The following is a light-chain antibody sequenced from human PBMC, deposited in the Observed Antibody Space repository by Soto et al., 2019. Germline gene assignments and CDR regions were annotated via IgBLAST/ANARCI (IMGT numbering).Light chain of an antibody. CDR1: SSDVGAYNY. CDR2: HVS. V-gene: IGLV2-14*01. CDR3: NSYTTASTYV. Sequence: QSALTQPASVSGSPGPSITLSCTGTSSDVGAYNYVSCYQQYPGKAPKLMIYHVSNRPSGVSNLFSGSKAGNSASLTISGLHGEDEADYYCNSYTTASTYVFGTGTKLTV. J-gene: IGLJ1*01.